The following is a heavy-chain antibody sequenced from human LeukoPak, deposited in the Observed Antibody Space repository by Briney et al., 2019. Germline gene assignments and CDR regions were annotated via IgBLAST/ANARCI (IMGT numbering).Heavy chain of an antibody. J-gene: IGHJ4*02. CDR2: ISSSCSYI. CDR3: ARDAAFYCSGGSCYSDYFDY. D-gene: IGHD2-15*01. Sequence: PGGSLRLSCAASGFTFSSYSMNWVRQAPGKGLEWVSSISSSCSYIYYADSVKGRFTISRDNAKNSLYLQMNSLRAEDTAVYYCARDAAFYCSGGSCYSDYFDYWGQGTLVTVSS. V-gene: IGHV3-21*01. CDR1: GFTFSSYS.